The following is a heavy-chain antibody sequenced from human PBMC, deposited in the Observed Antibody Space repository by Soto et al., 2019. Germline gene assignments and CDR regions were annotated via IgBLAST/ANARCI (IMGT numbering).Heavy chain of an antibody. CDR1: GFSLSTSGVG. Sequence: QITLKESGPALVRPTQTLTLTCTFSGFSLSTSGVGVGWIRQPPGKALEWLALIYWDDDKRYSPSLKSRLTITKDPSKNQVVLIMTNMDPVDTATYYCAHRATVAVAGGGLDIWGQGTMVTVSS. J-gene: IGHJ3*02. V-gene: IGHV2-5*02. CDR2: IYWDDDK. CDR3: AHRATVAVAGGGLDI. D-gene: IGHD6-19*01.